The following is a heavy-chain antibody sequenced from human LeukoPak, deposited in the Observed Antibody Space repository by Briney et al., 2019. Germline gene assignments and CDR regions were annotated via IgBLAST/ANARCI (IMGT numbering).Heavy chain of an antibody. J-gene: IGHJ4*02. V-gene: IGHV3-23*01. CDR2: ISGSGSST. CDR3: AKVQGSSGYYFDY. CDR1: RFTFCSFA. Sequence: GVSLRLSCAASRFTFCSFAMIWLPHAPGKGLVWVLAISGSGSSTYYADSVNGRFTISRDNSKNTLYLQMNSLRAEDTAVYYCAKVQGSSGYYFDYWGQGTLVTVSS. D-gene: IGHD3-22*01.